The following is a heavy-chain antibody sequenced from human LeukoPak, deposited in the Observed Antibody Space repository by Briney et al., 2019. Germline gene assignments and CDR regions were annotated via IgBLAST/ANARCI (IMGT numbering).Heavy chain of an antibody. CDR3: ARAHNCGGDCYFFDY. J-gene: IGHJ4*02. CDR2: IIPIFGTA. Sequence: ASVKVSCKASGGTFSSYAISWVRQAPGQGLEWMGGIIPIFGTANYAQKFQGRVTITADESTGTAYMELSSLRSEDTAVYYCARAHNCGGDCYFFDYWGQGTLVTVSS. CDR1: GGTFSSYA. D-gene: IGHD2-21*02. V-gene: IGHV1-69*13.